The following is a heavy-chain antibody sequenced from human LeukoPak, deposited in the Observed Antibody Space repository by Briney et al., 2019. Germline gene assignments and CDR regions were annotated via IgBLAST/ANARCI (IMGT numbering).Heavy chain of an antibody. CDR3: ARQGEHSGVYYYMDV. CDR1: GASFSSSPYY. J-gene: IGHJ6*03. V-gene: IGHV4-39*01. Sequence: PSENLSLTCSVSGASFSSSPYYWGWLRQPLGRGLECIGNFYYGGTTYYNPSLKSRITLSVDRSENHFSLKLSSVTAADTAVYYCARQGEHSGVYYYMDVWGKGTTVTVSS. CDR2: FYYGGTT. D-gene: IGHD2-15*01.